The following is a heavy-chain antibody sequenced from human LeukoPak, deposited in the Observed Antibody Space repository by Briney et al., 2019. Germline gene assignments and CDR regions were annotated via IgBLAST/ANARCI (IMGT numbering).Heavy chain of an antibody. CDR2: ISYDGSNK. Sequence: GGSLRLSCAASGFTFSSYAMHWVRQAPGKGLEWVAVISYDGSNKYYADSVKGRFTISRDNSKNTLYLQMNSLRAEDTAVYYCARVSAFRDYVWGSYRSYYFDYWGQGTLVTVSS. J-gene: IGHJ4*02. CDR3: ARVSAFRDYVWGSYRSYYFDY. CDR1: GFTFSSYA. D-gene: IGHD3-16*02. V-gene: IGHV3-30-3*01.